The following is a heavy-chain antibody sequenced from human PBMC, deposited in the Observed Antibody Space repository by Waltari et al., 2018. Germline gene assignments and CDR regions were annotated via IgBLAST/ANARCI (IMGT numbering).Heavy chain of an antibody. CDR3: AKDNGIAIFGVVIEYFDY. Sequence: EVQLVESGGGLVQPGGSLRLSCAASGFTFSSYAMSWVRQAPGKGLEWVSAISGSGGSTYYADSLKGRFTISRDNSKNTLYLQMNSLRAEDTAVYYCAKDNGIAIFGVVIEYFDYWGQGTLVTVSS. J-gene: IGHJ4*02. CDR1: GFTFSSYA. V-gene: IGHV3-23*04. CDR2: ISGSGGST. D-gene: IGHD3-3*01.